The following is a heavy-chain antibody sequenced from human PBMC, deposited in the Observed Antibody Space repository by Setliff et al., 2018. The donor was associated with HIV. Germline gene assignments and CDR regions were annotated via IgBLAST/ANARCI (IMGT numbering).Heavy chain of an antibody. CDR2: IYARGRT. V-gene: IGHV4-39*07. D-gene: IGHD3-3*01. Sequence: SETLSLTCAVSGGSISSSSYYWGWIRQPPGKGLEWIGSIYARGRTNYSPSLMIRITISVDTSRNQFSLKLSSVTAADTAIYYCARARDFSSGQDNWGQGTLVTVSS. CDR1: GGSISSSSYY. J-gene: IGHJ4*02. CDR3: ARARDFSSGQDN.